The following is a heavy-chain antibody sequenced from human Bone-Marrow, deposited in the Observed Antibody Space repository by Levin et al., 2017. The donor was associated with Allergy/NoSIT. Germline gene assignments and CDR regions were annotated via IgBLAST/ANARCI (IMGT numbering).Heavy chain of an antibody. D-gene: IGHD3-22*01. CDR1: GYTFSSYW. Sequence: GESLKISCQGFGYTFSSYWVAWVRQMPGQGPEWMGMIYPGDSDTRYGPSFQGQVVISADRPINTAYLQWNSLKASDTATYYCAKTRDSSASFYFDSWGRGALVTVSS. CDR3: AKTRDSSASFYFDS. V-gene: IGHV5-51*04. J-gene: IGHJ4*02. CDR2: IYPGDSDT.